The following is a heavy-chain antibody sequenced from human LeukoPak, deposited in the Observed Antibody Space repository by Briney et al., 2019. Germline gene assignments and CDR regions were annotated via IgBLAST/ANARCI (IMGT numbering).Heavy chain of an antibody. J-gene: IGHJ4*02. CDR3: GRDGVSAALDY. CDR1: GFTFRSFY. Sequence: GGSLRLSCAASGFTFRSFYMSWVRQAPGKGLEWLASIKHDGSEKYYVDSVKGRFTISRDNAENSLYLQMDSLRDEDTAVYYCGRDGVSAALDYWGQGTLVTVSS. V-gene: IGHV3-7*01. D-gene: IGHD2-2*01. CDR2: IKHDGSEK.